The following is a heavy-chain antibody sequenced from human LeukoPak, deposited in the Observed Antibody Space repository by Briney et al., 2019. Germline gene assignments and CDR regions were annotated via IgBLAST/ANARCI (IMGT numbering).Heavy chain of an antibody. J-gene: IGHJ5*02. CDR3: ARERGDSGSPLCWAFWFDP. V-gene: IGHV4-4*07. CDR1: GGSISSYY. CDR2: IYTSGST. Sequence: SETLSLTCTVSGGSISSYYWSWIRQPAGKGLEWIGRIYTSGSTNYNPSLKSRVTMSVDTSKNQFSLKLSSVTAADTAVYYCARERGDSGSPLCWAFWFDPWGQGTLVTVSS. D-gene: IGHD1-26*01.